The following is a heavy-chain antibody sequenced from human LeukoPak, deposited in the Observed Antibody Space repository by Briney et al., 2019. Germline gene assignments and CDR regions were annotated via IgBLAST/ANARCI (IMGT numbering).Heavy chain of an antibody. Sequence: CAKSWVRQAPGKGLEWLAVISYDGSKKDYADSVKGRFTISRDNPKNTLHLQMNTLGVEDTAVYYCAKDRWGNWYLDLWGRGTLVTVSS. V-gene: IGHV3-30*18. CDR3: AKDRWGNWYLDL. D-gene: IGHD3-16*01. J-gene: IGHJ2*01. CDR2: ISYDGSKK. CDR1: CA.